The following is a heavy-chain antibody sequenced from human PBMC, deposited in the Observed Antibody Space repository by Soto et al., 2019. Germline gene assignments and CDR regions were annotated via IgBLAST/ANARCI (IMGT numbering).Heavy chain of an antibody. CDR1: GDTLYNYA. Sequence: QVQLEQSGAEMKRPGSSVKVSCKASGDTLYNYAFSWVRQAPGQGVEWMGGIIPLFETPDYAQKFQGRVTITADESTSTVFMEVRSLRSEDTAVDYCARGRGGRIDYSTSSHYYYYGMDVWGQGTTVTVSS. CDR2: IIPLFETP. D-gene: IGHD6-6*01. CDR3: ARGRGGRIDYSTSSHYYYYGMDV. J-gene: IGHJ6*02. V-gene: IGHV1-69*01.